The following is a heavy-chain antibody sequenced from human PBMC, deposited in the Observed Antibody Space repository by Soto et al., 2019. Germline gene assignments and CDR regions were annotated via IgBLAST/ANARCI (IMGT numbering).Heavy chain of an antibody. D-gene: IGHD3-16*01. CDR1: GGSMNDNY. Sequence: QVQLQESGPVLVKSSETLSLTCTVSGGSMNDNYWSWIGQPPGKGLEWIAWIHSDGHSYSNPSLRSRVTMPVDTSKNQFSLKMTSVTAADTAVYYCARHWDYDYDGADWFDPWGHGTLVTVSS. CDR2: IHSDGHS. CDR3: ARHWDYDYDGADWFDP. V-gene: IGHV4-59*08. J-gene: IGHJ5*02.